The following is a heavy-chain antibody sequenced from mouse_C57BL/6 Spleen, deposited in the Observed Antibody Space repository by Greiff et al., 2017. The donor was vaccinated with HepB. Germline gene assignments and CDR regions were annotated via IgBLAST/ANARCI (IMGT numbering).Heavy chain of an antibody. V-gene: IGHV1-80*01. CDR2: IYPGDGDT. CDR3: ARDDYGSPFAY. D-gene: IGHD1-1*01. Sequence: LVESGAELVKPGASVKISCKASGYAFSSYWMNWVKQRPGKGLEWIGQIYPGDGDTNYNGKFKGKATLTADKSSSTAYMQLSSLTSEDSAVYFCARDDYGSPFAYWGQGTLVTVSA. CDR1: GYAFSSYW. J-gene: IGHJ3*01.